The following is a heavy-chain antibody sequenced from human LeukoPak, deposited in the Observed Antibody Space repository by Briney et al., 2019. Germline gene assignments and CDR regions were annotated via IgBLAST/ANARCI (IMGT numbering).Heavy chain of an antibody. CDR1: GLTVNSKY. J-gene: IGHJ4*02. D-gene: IGHD4-17*01. CDR2: IYSGGST. V-gene: IGHV3-53*01. Sequence: PGGSLRLSCAASGLTVNSKYMSWVRQAPGKGLEWVSIIYSGGSTNYADSVKGRFTISRDNAKNSLYLQMKSLRDEDTAIYYCARDYGDLPARVPYFDYWGQGTLVTVSS. CDR3: ARDYGDLPARVPYFDY.